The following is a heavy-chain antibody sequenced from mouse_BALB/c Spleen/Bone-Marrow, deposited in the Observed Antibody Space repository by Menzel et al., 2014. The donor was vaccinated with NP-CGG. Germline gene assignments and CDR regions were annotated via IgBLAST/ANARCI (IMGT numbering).Heavy chain of an antibody. V-gene: IGHV1S81*02. CDR2: INPSNGGT. CDR3: TRSTMMTYLDD. Sequence: QVQLQQPGAELVKPGASVKLSCKASGYTFTSYYMYWVKQRPGQGLEWIGEINPSNGGTNFNEKFKSKATLTVDKSSSTAYMQLSSLTSEDSAVYYCTRSTMMTYLDDWGQGTTLTVSS. CDR1: GYTFTSYY. J-gene: IGHJ2*01. D-gene: IGHD2-4*01.